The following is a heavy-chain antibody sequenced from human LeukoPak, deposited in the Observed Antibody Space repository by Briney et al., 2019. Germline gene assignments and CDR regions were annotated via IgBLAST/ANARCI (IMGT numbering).Heavy chain of an antibody. CDR3: ARQGSGSSYYYYTLPY. V-gene: IGHV4-34*01. CDR2: INHSGNT. J-gene: IGHJ4*02. CDR1: GGSLSGYY. D-gene: IGHD1-26*01. Sequence: SETLSLTCAVYGGSLSGYYWSWIRQPPGKGLEWIGEINHSGNTNYNPSLKGRVTMSVDTSKNHFYLELISVTAADTAVYYCARQGSGSSYYYYTLPYWGQGTLVTVSS.